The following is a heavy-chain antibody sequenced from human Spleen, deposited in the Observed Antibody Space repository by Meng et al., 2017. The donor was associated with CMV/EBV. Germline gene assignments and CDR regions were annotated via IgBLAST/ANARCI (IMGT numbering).Heavy chain of an antibody. CDR3: AREDVVAVPGALRGPGPFDY. CDR2: FSHPAIT. D-gene: IGHD2-2*01. V-gene: IGHV4-38-2*02. CDR1: GYSISNGYY. J-gene: IGHJ4*02. Sequence: GSLRLSCSVSGYSISNGYYWGWIRQPPGKGLEWIGTFSHPAITHYNPSLESRVTISVDTSKNQLSLKLNSVTAADTAIYYCAREDVVAVPGALRGPGPFDYWGQGTLVTVSS.